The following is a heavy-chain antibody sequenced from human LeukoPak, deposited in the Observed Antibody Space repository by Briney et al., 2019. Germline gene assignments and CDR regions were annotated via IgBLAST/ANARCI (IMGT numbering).Heavy chain of an antibody. CDR3: ARQVATKGEWAFDV. D-gene: IGHD5-12*01. Sequence: SETLSLTCTVSGYSISTGYYWGWIRQPPGKGLEWMASIRPDGHTYSNSSLRNQLTISADMSRNEFSLKLNSLTAADTAVYYCARQVATKGEWAFDVWGQGTVVTVSS. J-gene: IGHJ3*01. CDR2: IRPDGHT. CDR1: GYSISTGYY. V-gene: IGHV4-38-2*02.